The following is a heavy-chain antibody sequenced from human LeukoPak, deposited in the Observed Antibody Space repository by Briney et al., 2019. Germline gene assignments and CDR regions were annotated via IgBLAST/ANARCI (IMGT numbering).Heavy chain of an antibody. V-gene: IGHV1-8*01. CDR2: MNPNSGNT. Sequence: ASVKVSCKASGYTFTRYAMNWVRQAPGQGLEWMGWMNPNSGNTGYAQKFQGRVTLTRETFISTAYMELSSLRSEDTAVYYCVRAMDPLDTFNYQYAMDVWGQGTMVTVSS. D-gene: IGHD5-24*01. CDR1: GYTFTRYA. CDR3: VRAMDPLDTFNYQYAMDV. J-gene: IGHJ6*02.